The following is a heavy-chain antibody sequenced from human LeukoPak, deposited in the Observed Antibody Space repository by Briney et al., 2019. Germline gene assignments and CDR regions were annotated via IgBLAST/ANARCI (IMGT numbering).Heavy chain of an antibody. J-gene: IGHJ4*02. CDR3: ARGDGYFTY. CDR2: ISSGSDHI. Sequence: KPGGSLRLSCAASGFTFTTYTMNWVRQAPGKGLEWVSSISSGSDHIYYADSMKGRFTISRDNAKSSLYLQMNSLRVEDTAVYYCARGDGYFTYWGQGTLVTVSS. CDR1: GFTFTTYT. V-gene: IGHV3-21*01.